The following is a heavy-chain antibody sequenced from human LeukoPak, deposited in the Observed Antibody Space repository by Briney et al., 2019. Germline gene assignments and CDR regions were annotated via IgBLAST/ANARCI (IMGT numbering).Heavy chain of an antibody. CDR2: IYYSGST. CDR1: GGSISSSSYY. CDR3: ARIVGASDY. Sequence: SGILSLTCTVSGGSISSSSYYWGWIRQPPGKGLEWIGNIYYSGSTYYNPSLKSRVTISVDTSKNQFSLKLSSVTAADTAVYYCARIVGASDYWGQGTLVTLST. D-gene: IGHD1-26*01. V-gene: IGHV4-39*01. J-gene: IGHJ4*02.